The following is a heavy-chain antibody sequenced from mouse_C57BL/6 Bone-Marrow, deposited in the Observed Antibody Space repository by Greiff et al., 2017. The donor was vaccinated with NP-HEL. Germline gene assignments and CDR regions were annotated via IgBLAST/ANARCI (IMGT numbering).Heavy chain of an antibody. Sequence: VKLVESGAELVMPGASVKLSCKASGYTFTSYWMHWVKQRPGQGLEWIGEIDPSDSYTNYNQKFKGKSTLTVDKSSSTAYMQLSSLTSEDSAVYYCARRGSSFAWFAYWGQGTLVTVSA. CDR2: IDPSDSYT. CDR3: ARRGSSFAWFAY. J-gene: IGHJ3*01. CDR1: GYTFTSYW. V-gene: IGHV1-69*01. D-gene: IGHD1-1*01.